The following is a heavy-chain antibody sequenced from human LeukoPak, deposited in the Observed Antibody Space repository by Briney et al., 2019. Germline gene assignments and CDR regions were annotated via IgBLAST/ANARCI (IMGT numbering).Heavy chain of an antibody. V-gene: IGHV1-2*02. CDR3: ARDPRITIFGVVSSDAFDI. D-gene: IGHD3-3*01. CDR1: GYTFTGYY. CDR2: INPNSGGT. J-gene: IGHJ3*02. Sequence: ASVKVSCKASGYTFTGYYVHWVRQAPGQGLEWMGWINPNSGGTNYAQKFQGRVTMTRDTSISTAYMELSRLRSDDTAVYYCARDPRITIFGVVSSDAFDIWGQGTMVTVSS.